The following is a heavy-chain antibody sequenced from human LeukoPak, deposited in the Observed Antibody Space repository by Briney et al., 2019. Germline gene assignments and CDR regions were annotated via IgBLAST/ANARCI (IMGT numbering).Heavy chain of an antibody. CDR1: GYTFTGYY. J-gene: IGHJ3*02. D-gene: IGHD3-10*01. CDR2: INPNSGGT. Sequence: ASVKVSCKASGYTFTGYYMHWVRQAPGQGLEWMGWINPNSGGTKYAEKSQGRVTMTRDTSISTAYRELSRLRSDDTAVYYCARRGIGGAFDIWGQGTMVTVSS. V-gene: IGHV1-2*02. CDR3: ARRGIGGAFDI.